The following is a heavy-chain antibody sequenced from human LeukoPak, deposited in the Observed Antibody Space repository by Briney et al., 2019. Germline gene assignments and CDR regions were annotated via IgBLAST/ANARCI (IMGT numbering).Heavy chain of an antibody. J-gene: IGHJ4*02. CDR2: TNTNTGNP. V-gene: IGHV7-4-1*02. D-gene: IGHD3-22*01. CDR3: ARDGYVDGFADY. CDR1: GYTFTSFA. Sequence: ASVKVSCKASGYTFTSFAMNWVRQAPGQGLEWVGWTNTNTGNPTYAQGFTGWFAFSLAPSVSTEYLPISSLEAEDTAVYYCARDGYVDGFADYWGEGTLVTVSS.